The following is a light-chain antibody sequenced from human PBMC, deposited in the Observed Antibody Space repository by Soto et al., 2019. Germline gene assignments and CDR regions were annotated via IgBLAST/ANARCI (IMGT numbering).Light chain of an antibody. CDR3: PQYNSFACT. J-gene: IGKJ1*01. Sequence: IRMTQAPSTQSASVGDRVTITCRASQSIGNWLAWYHQKPGMAPKLLISDAYTLESVVPXRFSGSGSGPEFTLTLSSXQPDVFRXYYCPQYNSFACTFGQGTKVYIK. CDR1: QSIGNW. CDR2: DAY. V-gene: IGKV1-5*01.